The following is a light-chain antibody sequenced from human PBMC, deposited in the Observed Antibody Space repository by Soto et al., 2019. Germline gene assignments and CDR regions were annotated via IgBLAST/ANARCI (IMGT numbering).Light chain of an antibody. V-gene: IGKV1-27*01. CDR2: AAS. CDR3: QKYNSAPWT. J-gene: IGKJ1*01. Sequence: DIQMTQSPSSLSASVGDRVTITCRASQGTRNYLAWYQQKPGKVPKLLIYAASTLQSGVPSRFSGSRSGTDFTLTISSLQPEDVATYYCQKYNSAPWTFGQGTKVEIK. CDR1: QGTRNY.